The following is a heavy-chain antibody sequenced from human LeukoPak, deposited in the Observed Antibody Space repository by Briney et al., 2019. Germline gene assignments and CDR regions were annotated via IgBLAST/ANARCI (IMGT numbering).Heavy chain of an antibody. J-gene: IGHJ4*02. Sequence: PGGSLRLSCAASGFTVSNNYVSWVRQAPGKGLEWVSVIYGGGSTYYADSVKGRFTISRDNSKNTVYLQMNSLRAEDAAVYYCARDRYCGGDCYSDYWGQGTLVTVSS. CDR1: GFTVSNNY. CDR3: ARDRYCGGDCYSDY. CDR2: IYGGGST. D-gene: IGHD2-21*02. V-gene: IGHV3-53*01.